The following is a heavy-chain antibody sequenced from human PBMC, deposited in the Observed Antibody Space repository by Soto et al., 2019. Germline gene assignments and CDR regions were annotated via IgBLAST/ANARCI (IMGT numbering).Heavy chain of an antibody. CDR1: GDTFNFNT. CDR3: ARDHPTPDY. Sequence: ASXKVSCKASGDTFNFNTINWVRQAPGLGLQWMXRFNHXLRFSNSAQKXXGRVTMTXXKSTPTAYMELRSLRSDHTAVYYCARDHPTPDYWGQGTLVTVSS. V-gene: IGHV1-18*01. J-gene: IGHJ4*02. CDR2: FNHXLRFS.